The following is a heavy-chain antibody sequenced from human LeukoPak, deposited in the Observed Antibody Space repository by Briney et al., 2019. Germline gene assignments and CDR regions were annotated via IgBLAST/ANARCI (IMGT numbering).Heavy chain of an antibody. J-gene: IGHJ4*02. CDR2: ISYDGSNK. D-gene: IGHD1-26*01. V-gene: IGHV3-30*04. Sequence: GRSLRLSCAASGFTFSSYAMHWVRQAPGKGLEWVAVISYDGSNKYYADSVKGRFTISRDNSKNTLYLQMNSLRAEDTAVYYCAREESGSYSTFDYWGQGTLVTVSS. CDR1: GFTFSSYA. CDR3: AREESGSYSTFDY.